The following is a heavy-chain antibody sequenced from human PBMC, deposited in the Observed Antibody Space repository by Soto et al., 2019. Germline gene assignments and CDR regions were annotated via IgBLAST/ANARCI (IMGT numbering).Heavy chain of an antibody. CDR1: GFSFNNYA. Sequence: GGSLRLSCAVSGFSFNNYAMNWVRQAPGKGLEWVSSISSTTNYIYYADSMKGRFTVPRDNAKNSVYLEMNSLSAEDTAVYYCARESEDLTSNFDYWGQGTLVTVSS. CDR2: ISSTTNYI. J-gene: IGHJ4*02. V-gene: IGHV3-21*01. CDR3: ARESEDLTSNFDY.